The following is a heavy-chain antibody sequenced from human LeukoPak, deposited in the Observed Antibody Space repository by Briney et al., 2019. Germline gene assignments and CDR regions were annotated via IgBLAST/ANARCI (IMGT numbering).Heavy chain of an antibody. CDR1: GFTFSSYW. Sequence: PGGSLRLSCAASGFTFSSYWMNWVRQAPGKGLEWVANIKQNGSEKHYVDSVKGRFAISRDNAKNSLDLQMNSLRAEDTAVYYCARVGIAIFGVVDYWGQGTLVSVSS. CDR3: ARVGIAIFGVVDY. D-gene: IGHD3-3*01. J-gene: IGHJ4*02. CDR2: IKQNGSEK. V-gene: IGHV3-7*01.